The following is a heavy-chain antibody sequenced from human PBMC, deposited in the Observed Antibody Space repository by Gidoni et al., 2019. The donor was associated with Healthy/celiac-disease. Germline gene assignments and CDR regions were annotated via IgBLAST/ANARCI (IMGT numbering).Heavy chain of an antibody. CDR2: VSWNSGTI. J-gene: IGHJ4*02. CDR1: GFTFGDFA. V-gene: IGHV3-9*01. Sequence: EVQLVESGGGLVQPGRSLSLSCAASGFTFGDFAMHWVRQAPGKGLEWVSGVSWNSGTIGYADSVKGRFTISRDNAKNSVYLQMNSLRAEDTALYYCTKDRYNWNDIFGADFDYWGQGTLVTVSS. D-gene: IGHD1-1*01. CDR3: TKDRYNWNDIFGADFDY.